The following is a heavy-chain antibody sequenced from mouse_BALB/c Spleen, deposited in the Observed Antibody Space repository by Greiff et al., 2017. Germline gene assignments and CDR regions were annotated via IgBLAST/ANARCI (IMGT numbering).Heavy chain of an antibody. D-gene: IGHD2-14*01. J-gene: IGHJ4*01. Sequence: VQLQQSGTVLARPGASVKMSCKASGYTFTSYWMHWVKQRPGQGLEWIGAIYPGNSDTSYNQKFKGKAKLTAVTSTSTAYMELSSLTNEDSAVYYCTRIYRYDEGYAMDYWGQGTSVTVSS. CDR2: IYPGNSDT. V-gene: IGHV1-5*01. CDR1: GYTFTSYW. CDR3: TRIYRYDEGYAMDY.